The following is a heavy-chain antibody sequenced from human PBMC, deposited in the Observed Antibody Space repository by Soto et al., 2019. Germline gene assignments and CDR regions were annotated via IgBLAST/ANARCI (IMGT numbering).Heavy chain of an antibody. CDR1: GFSLTTSGVG. J-gene: IGHJ3*02. Sequence: QITLKESGPTLVKPTQTLTLTCSFSGFSLTTSGVGMGWIRQPPGKALEWLALIYWDDDIRYSTSLRSRLIITKDTAKNPVVLTMTNTDPVDTGTYYCAPRRGIRDDIDAFDIWGQGTTVTVSS. CDR3: APRRGIRDDIDAFDI. CDR2: IYWDDDI. V-gene: IGHV2-5*02. D-gene: IGHD3-9*01.